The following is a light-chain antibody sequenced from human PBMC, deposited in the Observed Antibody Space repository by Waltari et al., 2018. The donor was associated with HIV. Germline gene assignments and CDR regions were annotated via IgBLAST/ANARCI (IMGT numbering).Light chain of an antibody. Sequence: DIVMTQSPASLAVSLAERATIHCQSTQSLLLNFNNKTYLTWYQQQPGQSPKLLLYWASTRESGVPDRFSGSGSGTDFNLTISSLQAEDVATYYCQQCYSTPWTFGRGTKVEI. CDR1: QSLLLNFNNKTY. CDR2: WAS. V-gene: IGKV4-1*01. CDR3: QQCYSTPWT. J-gene: IGKJ1*01.